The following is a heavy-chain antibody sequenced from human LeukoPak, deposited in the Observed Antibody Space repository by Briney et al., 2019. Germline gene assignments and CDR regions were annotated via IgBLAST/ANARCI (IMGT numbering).Heavy chain of an antibody. J-gene: IGHJ6*03. D-gene: IGHD3-10*01. Sequence: GGSLRLSCAASGFTLSNYWMSWVRQAPGEGLEWVAHIKEDGSEKYYVASVKGRFTISRDNAKNSLYLQMNSLRAEDTAVYYCAKAPRPVWFGEENYYNYYYMDVWGKGTTVTISS. V-gene: IGHV3-7*03. CDR2: IKEDGSEK. CDR1: GFTLSNYW. CDR3: AKAPRPVWFGEENYYNYYYMDV.